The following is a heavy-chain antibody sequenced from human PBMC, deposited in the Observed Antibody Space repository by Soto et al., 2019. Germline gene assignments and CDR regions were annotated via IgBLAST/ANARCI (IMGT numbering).Heavy chain of an antibody. D-gene: IGHD3-10*01. Sequence: PGESLKISCKGSVYSFTSYWNGWVRQMPVKGLVWMGLIYPGDPDTRYSPSFQGQVTISADKSISTAYLQWSSLKASDTAMYYCARYYYGSGSYPDYYYGMDVWGQGAPVTVSS. J-gene: IGHJ6*02. CDR1: VYSFTSYW. CDR3: ARYYYGSGSYPDYYYGMDV. CDR2: IYPGDPDT. V-gene: IGHV5-51*01.